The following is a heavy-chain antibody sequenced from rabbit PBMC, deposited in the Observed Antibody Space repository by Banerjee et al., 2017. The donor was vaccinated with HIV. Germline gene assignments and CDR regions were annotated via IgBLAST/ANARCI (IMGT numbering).Heavy chain of an antibody. CDR2: IDPVFGST. Sequence: QLKESGGGLVQPGGSLKLSCKASGFDFSSYYMSWVRQAPGKGLEWIGYIDPVFGSTYYASWMNGRFTISSNNAQNTLYLQLNSLTAADTATYFCAKDSTMTIDLWGPGTLVTVS. CDR3: AKDSTMTIDL. CDR1: GFDFSSYY. V-gene: IGHV1S7*01. D-gene: IGHD2-1*01. J-gene: IGHJ4*01.